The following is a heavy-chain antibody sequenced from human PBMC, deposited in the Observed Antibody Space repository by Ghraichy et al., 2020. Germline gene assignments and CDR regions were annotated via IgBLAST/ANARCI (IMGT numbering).Heavy chain of an antibody. J-gene: IGHJ6*02. V-gene: IGHV4-30-2*01. CDR1: GGSISSGGYS. D-gene: IGHD2-2*02. CDR2: IYHSGST. Sequence: SETLSLTCAVSGGSISSGGYSWSWIRQPPGKGLEWIGYIYHSGSTYYNPSLKSRVTISVDRSKNQFSLKLSSVTAADTAVYYCARDLPTQVSCSSTSCYTWGSYYYYYGMDVWGQGTTVTVSS. CDR3: ARDLPTQVSCSSTSCYTWGSYYYYYGMDV.